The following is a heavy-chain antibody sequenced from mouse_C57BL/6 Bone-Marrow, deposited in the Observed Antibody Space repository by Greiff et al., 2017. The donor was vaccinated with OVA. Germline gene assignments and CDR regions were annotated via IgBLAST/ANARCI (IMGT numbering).Heavy chain of an antibody. D-gene: IGHD2-2*01. CDR3: ARDLGYGGYDAAY. V-gene: IGHV5-4*01. Sequence: EVQLQQSGGGLVKPGGSLKLSCAASGFTFSSYAMSWVRQTPEKRLEWVATISDGGSYTYYPDNVKGRFTISRDNAKNNLYLQMSHLKSEDTAMYYCARDLGYGGYDAAYWGQGTLVTVSA. CDR2: ISDGGSYT. CDR1: GFTFSSYA. J-gene: IGHJ3*01.